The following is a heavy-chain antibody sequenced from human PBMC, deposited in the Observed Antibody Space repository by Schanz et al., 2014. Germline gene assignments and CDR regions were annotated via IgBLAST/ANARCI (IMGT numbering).Heavy chain of an antibody. CDR2: IYDGGST. CDR1: GGSISSGGYY. Sequence: QVQLQESGPGLVKPSQTLSLTCTVSGGSISSGGYYWSWIRQHPGKGLEWIGYIYDGGSTYYNPSLKSRVTISVDRSKNQFSLILNSETAADTAVRKCATGPSLGAGPPLDCHFVVDVWGQGTTVSVSS. V-gene: IGHV4-31*03. J-gene: IGHJ6*02. CDR3: ATGPSLGAGPPLDCHFVVDV. D-gene: IGHD1-26*01.